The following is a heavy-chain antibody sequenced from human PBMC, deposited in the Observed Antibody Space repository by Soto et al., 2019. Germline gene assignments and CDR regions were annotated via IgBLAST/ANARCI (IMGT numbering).Heavy chain of an antibody. CDR1: GFTFRNYD. Sequence: EVQLVESGGGLVQPGGSLRLSCEASGFTFRNYDMQWVRQGTGNGLEWVSGISAAGDPDSADSVECQFTISRANSQNSFILQMNSLRVCNSAVYYCGRTERDFYGLEVRGQGTKVIVSS. V-gene: IGHV3-13*05. J-gene: IGHJ6*02. CDR2: ISAAGDP. CDR3: GRTERDFYGLEV.